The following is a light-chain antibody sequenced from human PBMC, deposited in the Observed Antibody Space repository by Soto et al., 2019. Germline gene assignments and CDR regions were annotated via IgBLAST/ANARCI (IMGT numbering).Light chain of an antibody. V-gene: IGKV3-15*01. J-gene: IGKJ1*01. Sequence: IVMTQSPATLSVSPGERATLSCRASQSVSSDLAWYQQKPGQAPRLLIYGASTRATGIPARFSGSGSGTEFTLTISSLQSEDFAVYYCQQYNNWPRTFGQGTQVEVK. CDR3: QQYNNWPRT. CDR1: QSVSSD. CDR2: GAS.